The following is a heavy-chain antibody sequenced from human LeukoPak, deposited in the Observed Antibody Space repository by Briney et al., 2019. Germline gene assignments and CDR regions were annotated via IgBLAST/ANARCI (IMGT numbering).Heavy chain of an antibody. Sequence: PGGSLRLSCAASGFTFSSYWMSWVRQAPGKGLEWVANIKQDGSEKYYVDSVKGRFTISRDNAKNSLYLQMNSLRAEDTAVYYCARDLKSTNHFWSGHYSYYFDYWGQGTLVTVSS. CDR2: IKQDGSEK. J-gene: IGHJ4*02. CDR1: GFTFSSYW. D-gene: IGHD3-3*02. CDR3: ARDLKSTNHFWSGHYSYYFDY. V-gene: IGHV3-7*03.